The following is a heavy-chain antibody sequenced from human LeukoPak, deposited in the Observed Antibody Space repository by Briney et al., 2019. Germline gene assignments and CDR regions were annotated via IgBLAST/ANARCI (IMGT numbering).Heavy chain of an antibody. J-gene: IGHJ5*02. Sequence: SETLSLTCTVSGGSISSYYGSGIRQPPGKGLEGIGYFYYRGSTNYNPSLKSRVTISVDTSKNQFSLKLSSVTAADTAVYYCARESGDYDILTGYYNGVGWFDPWGQGTLVTVSS. V-gene: IGHV4-59*01. D-gene: IGHD3-9*01. CDR3: ARESGDYDILTGYYNGVGWFDP. CDR1: GGSISSYY. CDR2: FYYRGST.